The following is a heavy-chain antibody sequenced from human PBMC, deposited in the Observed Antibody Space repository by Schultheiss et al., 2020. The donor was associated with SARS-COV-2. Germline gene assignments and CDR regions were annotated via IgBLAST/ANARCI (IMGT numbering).Heavy chain of an antibody. CDR2: IYNSGST. D-gene: IGHD4-17*01. V-gene: IGHV4-59*12. J-gene: IGHJ4*02. CDR3: ASQTTDLKASDY. CDR1: GGSMLSYY. Sequence: SQTLSLTCTVSGGSMLSYYWSWIRRPPGKGLEWIGYIYNSGSTNYNPSLKSRVTISIDTSKNQFSLKLSSVTAADTAVYYCASQTTDLKASDYWGQGTLVTVSS.